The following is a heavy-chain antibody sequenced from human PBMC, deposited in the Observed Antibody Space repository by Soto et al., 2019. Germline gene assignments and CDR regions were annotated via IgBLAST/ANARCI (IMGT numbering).Heavy chain of an antibody. CDR1: GGSISSGGYY. CDR3: AREAAGMDG. CDR2: LYYSGRT. V-gene: IGHV4-31*03. Sequence: QVQLQESGPGLVKPSQTLSLTCTVSGGSISSGGYYWSWIRQPPGKGLEWIGYLYYSGRTYYNPSLKSRFTISGDTHKNEFPLKLSSVTAADTAVYYCAREAAGMDGRGQVTPVTASS. D-gene: IGHD6-25*01. J-gene: IGHJ6*02.